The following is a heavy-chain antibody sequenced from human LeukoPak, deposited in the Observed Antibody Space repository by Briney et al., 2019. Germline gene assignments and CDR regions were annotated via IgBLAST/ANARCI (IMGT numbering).Heavy chain of an antibody. V-gene: IGHV3-7*01. CDR2: INQDGSEK. CDR3: ARGLSFAY. CDR1: GFTFSSFL. Sequence: GSLRLSCAASGFTFSSFLVNWVRQAPGKGLEWVANINQDGSEKYSVDSVKGRFTISRDNAQNSLYLQMSSLRAEDTAIYYCARGLSFAYWGQGTLVTVSS. D-gene: IGHD3-10*01. J-gene: IGHJ4*02.